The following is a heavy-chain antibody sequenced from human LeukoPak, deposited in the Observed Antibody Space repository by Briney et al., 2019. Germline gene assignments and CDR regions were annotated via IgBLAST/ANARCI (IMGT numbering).Heavy chain of an antibody. V-gene: IGHV4-59*12. J-gene: IGHJ6*02. CDR2: IYYSGTT. CDR1: GGSISSYY. CDR3: ARDDNDYYGSGSKRASYYGMDV. D-gene: IGHD3-10*01. Sequence: PSETLSLTCTVSGGSISSYYWSWIRQPPGKGLEWIGYIYYSGTTNYNPSLKSRVTISVDKSKNQFFLKLSSVTAADTAVYYCARDDNDYYGSGSKRASYYGMDVWGQGTTVTVSS.